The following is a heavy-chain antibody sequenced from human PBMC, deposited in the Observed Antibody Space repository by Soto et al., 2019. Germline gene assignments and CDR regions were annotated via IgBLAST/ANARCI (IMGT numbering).Heavy chain of an antibody. J-gene: IGHJ6*04. CDR1: GGSFSGYY. CDR2: INHSGST. Sequence: PSETLSLPCAVYGGSFSGYYWSWIRQPPGKGLEWIGEINHSGSTNYNPSLKSRVTISVDTSNNQFSLKLSSVTAADTAVYYCARGRIRLTGYSTPRFCGMDVRGKVNRRTVS. CDR3: ARGRIRLTGYSTPRFCGMDV. V-gene: IGHV4-34*01. D-gene: IGHD3-9*01.